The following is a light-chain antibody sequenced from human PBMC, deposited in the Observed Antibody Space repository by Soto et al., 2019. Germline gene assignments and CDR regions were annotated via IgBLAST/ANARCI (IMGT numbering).Light chain of an antibody. CDR2: GAS. V-gene: IGKV3-20*01. CDR1: QSVSSSY. CDR3: QQYGSSPLT. Sequence: EIVLTQSRGTLSLSPGERATLSCRASQSVSSSYLAWYQQKPGQAPRLLIYGASSRATGIPDRFSGSGSGTDFTLTISRLEPVDFAVYYCQQYGSSPLTFGGGTKVEIK. J-gene: IGKJ4*01.